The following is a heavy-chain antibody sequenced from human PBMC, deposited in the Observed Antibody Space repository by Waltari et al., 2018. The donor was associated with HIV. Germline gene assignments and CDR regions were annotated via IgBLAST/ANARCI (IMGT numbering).Heavy chain of an antibody. V-gene: IGHV3-7*04. CDR2: IKQDGSEK. Sequence: EVQLVESGGGLVQPGGPLRLSCAASGFTFSRYWMGWVRQAPGKGLEWVANIKQDGSEKYYVDSVNGRFTISRDNAENSLYLQMNSLRAEDTAVYYCARGGFYGSGSKVNWGQGTLVTVSS. D-gene: IGHD3-10*01. J-gene: IGHJ4*02. CDR3: ARGGFYGSGSKVN. CDR1: GFTFSRYW.